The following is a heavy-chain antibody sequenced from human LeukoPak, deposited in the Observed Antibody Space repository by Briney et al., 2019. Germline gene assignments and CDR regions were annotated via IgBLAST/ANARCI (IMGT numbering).Heavy chain of an antibody. V-gene: IGHV4-59*01. CDR3: ARNYVWGSYRYFEY. J-gene: IGHJ4*02. CDR1: GGSISSYY. Sequence: SETLSLTCTVPGGSISSYYWSWIRQPPGKGLEWIGYIYYSGSTNYNPSLKSRVTISVDTSKNQFSLKLSSVTAADTAVYYCARNYVWGSYRYFEYWGQGTLVTVSS. CDR2: IYYSGST. D-gene: IGHD3-16*02.